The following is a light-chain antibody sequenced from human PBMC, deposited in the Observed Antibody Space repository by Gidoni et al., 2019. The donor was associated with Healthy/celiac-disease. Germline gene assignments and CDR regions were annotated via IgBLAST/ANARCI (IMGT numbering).Light chain of an antibody. CDR2: AAS. J-gene: IGKJ5*01. CDR1: QSISSY. CDR3: KQSYSTPIT. V-gene: IGKV1-39*01. Sequence: DIQLPQSPSSLSASVGDRVTITCRASQSISSYLNWYQQKPGKAPKLLIYAASSLQSGVPSRFSGSGSGTECTLTISSLQPEDVATYYCKQSYSTPITFGQGTRLEIK.